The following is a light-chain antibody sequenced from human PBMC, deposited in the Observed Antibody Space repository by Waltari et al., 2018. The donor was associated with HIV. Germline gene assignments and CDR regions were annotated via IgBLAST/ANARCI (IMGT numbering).Light chain of an antibody. V-gene: IGLV2-14*01. CDR2: EDT. CDR1: SDDVGGYTY. CDR3: ASFSSTSTYV. Sequence: QSALTQPASVSGSPGQSITISCTGSSDDVGGYTYVSWYQHFPGKAPKLLISEDTDRASGISLRFSGSKSANTASLTISGLRPEDEADYFCASFSSTSTYVFGTGTKVTVL. J-gene: IGLJ1*01.